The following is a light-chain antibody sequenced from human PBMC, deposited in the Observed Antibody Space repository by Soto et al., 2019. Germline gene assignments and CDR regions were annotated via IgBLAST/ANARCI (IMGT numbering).Light chain of an antibody. V-gene: IGKV4-1*01. Sequence: DIVMTQSPDSLAVSLGERATVNCKSSQSLFSRSNNKNFLAWYQQKPGQPPQLLVSWASTRESGVPDRFSGSGSRTDFTLTISSLQAEDVAVYYCQQYYNAPLTFGGGTKVEIK. CDR3: QQYYNAPLT. J-gene: IGKJ4*01. CDR1: QSLFSRSNNKNF. CDR2: WAS.